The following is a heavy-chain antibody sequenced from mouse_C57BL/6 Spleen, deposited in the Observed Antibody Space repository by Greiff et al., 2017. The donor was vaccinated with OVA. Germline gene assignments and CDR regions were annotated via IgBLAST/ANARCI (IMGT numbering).Heavy chain of an antibody. V-gene: IGHV5-4*01. D-gene: IGHD3-2*02. J-gene: IGHJ2*01. CDR1: GFTFSSYA. CDR2: ISDGGSYT. Sequence: EVQLEESGGGLVKPGGSLKLSCAASGFTFSSYAMSWVRQTPEKRLEWVATISDGGSYTYYPDKVKGQFTISRDNAKNSLYLQMSQLESEDTAMYYCARGGTAQAFDYWGQGTTLTVSA. CDR3: ARGGTAQAFDY.